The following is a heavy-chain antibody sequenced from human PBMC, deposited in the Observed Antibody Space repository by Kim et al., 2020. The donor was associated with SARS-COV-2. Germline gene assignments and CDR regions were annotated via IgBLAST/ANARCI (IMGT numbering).Heavy chain of an antibody. J-gene: IGHJ4*02. CDR3: AKLTDSGGYSDN. CDR1: GFTFDDYA. CDR2: ISWNSGSI. Sequence: GGSLRLSCAASGFTFDDYAMHWVRQAPGKGLEWVSGISWNSGSIGYADSVKGRFTISRDNAKTSLYLQMNSLRAEDTALYYCAKLTDSGGYSDNWGQGTLGPGSS. D-gene: IGHD3-22*01. V-gene: IGHV3-9*01.